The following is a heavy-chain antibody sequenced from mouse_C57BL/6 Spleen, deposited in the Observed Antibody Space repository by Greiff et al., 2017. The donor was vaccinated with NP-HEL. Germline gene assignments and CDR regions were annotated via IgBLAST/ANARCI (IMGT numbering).Heavy chain of an antibody. CDR2: INPYNGGT. CDR3: ASNYDWYFDV. V-gene: IGHV1-19*01. D-gene: IGHD2-1*01. CDR1: GYTFTDYY. Sequence: VQLKQSGPVLVKPGASVKMSCKASGYTFTDYYMNWVKQSHGKSLEWIGVINPYNGGTSYNQKFKGKATLTVDKSSSTAYMELNSLTSEDSAVYYCASNYDWYFDVWGTGTTVTVSS. J-gene: IGHJ1*03.